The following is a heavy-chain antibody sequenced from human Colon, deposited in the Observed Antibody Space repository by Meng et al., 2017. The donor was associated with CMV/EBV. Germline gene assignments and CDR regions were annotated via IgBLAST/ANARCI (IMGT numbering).Heavy chain of an antibody. J-gene: IGHJ6*02. Sequence: GGSLRLSCASSELTFGSYGMHWVRQAPGKGLEWVAFIRYDGAVTYYADSVKGRFTISRDNSRNTLHLQINGLRADDTAVYYCATTTDSTLLYYYYGMDVWGQGTTVTVSS. CDR3: ATTTDSTLLYYYYGMDV. CDR1: ELTFGSYG. V-gene: IGHV3-30*02. D-gene: IGHD1-1*01. CDR2: IRYDGAVT.